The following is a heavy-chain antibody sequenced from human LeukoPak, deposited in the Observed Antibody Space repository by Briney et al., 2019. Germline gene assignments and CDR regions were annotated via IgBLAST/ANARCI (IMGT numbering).Heavy chain of an antibody. CDR1: GYTFTGYY. Sequence: GASVKVSRKASGYTFTGYYMHWVRQAPGQGLEWMGWINPNSGGTNYAQKFQGRVTMTRDTSISTAYMELSRLRSDDTAVYYCARDLSRGEPTDYWGQGTLVTVSS. V-gene: IGHV1-2*02. J-gene: IGHJ4*02. CDR2: INPNSGGT. D-gene: IGHD3-16*01. CDR3: ARDLSRGEPTDY.